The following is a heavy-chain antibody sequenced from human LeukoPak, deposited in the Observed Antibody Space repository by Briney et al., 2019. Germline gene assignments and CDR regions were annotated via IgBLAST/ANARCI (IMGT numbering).Heavy chain of an antibody. CDR3: AKGVLEQWLVLNY. D-gene: IGHD6-19*01. CDR1: GFTFSSYA. Sequence: AGGSLRLSCAASGFTFSSYAMSWVRQAPGKGLEWVSAISGSGGSTYYADSGKGRFTISRDNSKNTLYLQMNSLRAEDTAVYYCAKGVLEQWLVLNYWGQGTLVTVSS. J-gene: IGHJ4*02. V-gene: IGHV3-23*01. CDR2: ISGSGGST.